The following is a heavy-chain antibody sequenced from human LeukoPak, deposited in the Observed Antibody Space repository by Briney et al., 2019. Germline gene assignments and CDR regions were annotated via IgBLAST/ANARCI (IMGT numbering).Heavy chain of an antibody. CDR3: ARGGDYRPFDY. CDR2: IYYSGST. J-gene: IGHJ4*02. Sequence: SETLSLTCTVSGGSISSHYWSWIRQPPGKGLEWIGYIYYSGSTNYNPSLKSRVTISVDTSKNQFSLKLSSVTAADTAVYYCARGGDYRPFDYWSQGTLVTVSS. V-gene: IGHV4-59*11. D-gene: IGHD2-21*02. CDR1: GGSISSHY.